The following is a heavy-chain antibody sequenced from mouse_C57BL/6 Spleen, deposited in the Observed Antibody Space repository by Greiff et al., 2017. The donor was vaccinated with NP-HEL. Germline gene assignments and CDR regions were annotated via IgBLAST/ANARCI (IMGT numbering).Heavy chain of an antibody. Sequence: QVQLKQPGTELVKPGASVKLSCKASGYTFTSYWMHWVKQRPGQGLEWIGNINPSNGGTNYKEKFKSKATLTVDKAAITAYLQLSSLTSEDSAVYYSARDWDGGYFDYWGQGTTLTVSS. CDR1: GYTFTSYW. CDR2: INPSNGGT. J-gene: IGHJ2*01. V-gene: IGHV1-53*01. D-gene: IGHD4-1*01. CDR3: ARDWDGGYFDY.